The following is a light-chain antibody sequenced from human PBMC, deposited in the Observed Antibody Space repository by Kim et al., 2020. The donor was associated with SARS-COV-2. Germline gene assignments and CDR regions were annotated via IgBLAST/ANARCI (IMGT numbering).Light chain of an antibody. V-gene: IGLV2-23*01. CDR2: EAT. Sequence: QSALTQPASVSGSPGQSITISCTGTSGDVGSYDLVSWYQQHPGKAPKLMIYEATMRPSGISNRFSGSKSGNTASLTISELQAEDEADYYCCSYAGSTTNYVFGTGTKVTVL. J-gene: IGLJ1*01. CDR3: CSYAGSTTNYV. CDR1: SGDVGSYDL.